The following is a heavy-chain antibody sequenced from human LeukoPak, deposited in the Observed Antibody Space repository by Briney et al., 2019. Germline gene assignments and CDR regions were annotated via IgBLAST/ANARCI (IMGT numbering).Heavy chain of an antibody. CDR3: ARGTSNLYDSSGYYYLSTFDI. V-gene: IGHV4-59*12. J-gene: IGHJ3*02. CDR1: GGSISSYY. Sequence: SETLSLTCTVSGGSISSYYWSWIRQPPGKGLEWIGYIYYSGSTNYNPSLKSRVTISVDTSKNQFSLKLSSVTAADTAVYYCARGTSNLYDSSGYYYLSTFDIWGQGTMVTVSS. CDR2: IYYSGST. D-gene: IGHD3-22*01.